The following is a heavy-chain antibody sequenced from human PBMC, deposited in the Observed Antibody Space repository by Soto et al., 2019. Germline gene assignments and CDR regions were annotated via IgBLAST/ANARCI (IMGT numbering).Heavy chain of an antibody. CDR3: ARDRVSYSSYGDAFDM. V-gene: IGHV3-33*01. D-gene: IGHD5-12*01. J-gene: IGHJ3*02. CDR2: IGFDGNSK. CDR1: GFTFSRYG. Sequence: QVQLVESGGGVGQPGRSLRLSCAASGFTFSRYGMNWVRQAPGKGLEWVAGIGFDGNSKYYADSVKGRLPISRDNSKSTLYVQMNSLRVEDTAVYYCARDRVSYSSYGDAFDMWGQGKMVTVSS.